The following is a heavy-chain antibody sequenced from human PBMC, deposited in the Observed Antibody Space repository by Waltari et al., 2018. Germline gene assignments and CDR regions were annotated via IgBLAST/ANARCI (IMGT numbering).Heavy chain of an antibody. J-gene: IGHJ2*01. V-gene: IGHV3-9*01. CDR2: FSGGCVSL. Sequence: EVQLVESGGGLGKPGRSLRLSCAAPGFDFYDYAMYWVRQVPGLGLDSFSGFSGGCVSLGYADSVNVRFAISSDNAKNSLYLQMLSLRVEDTAFYSCAASSGVYWSFDFWGRGTLVSVSS. D-gene: IGHD6-25*01. CDR1: GFDFYDYA. CDR3: AASSGVYWSFDF.